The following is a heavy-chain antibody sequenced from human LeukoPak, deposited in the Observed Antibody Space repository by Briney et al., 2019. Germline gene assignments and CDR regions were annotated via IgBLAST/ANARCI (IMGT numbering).Heavy chain of an antibody. CDR3: AKADNYDFWI. CDR2: IRYDGSNK. CDR1: GFTFISYG. V-gene: IGHV3-30*02. D-gene: IGHD3-3*01. Sequence: GGSREPSLEASGFTFISYGIHGVRQAPGKGLGGVAFIRYDGSNKYYADSVKGRFTISRDNSKNTLYLQMNSLRAEDTAVYYCAKADNYDFWIWGQGTLVTVSS. J-gene: IGHJ4*02.